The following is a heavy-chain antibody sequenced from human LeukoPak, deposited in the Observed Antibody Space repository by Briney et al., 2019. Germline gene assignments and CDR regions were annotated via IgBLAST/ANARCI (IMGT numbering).Heavy chain of an antibody. J-gene: IGHJ4*02. D-gene: IGHD5-18*01. V-gene: IGHV4-30-4*01. CDR3: ARDAGYTYGPFDY. CDR1: GGSISSGDYY. CDR2: IYYSGST. Sequence: SGTLSLTCTVSGGSISSGDYYWSWIRQPPGKGLEWIGYIYYSGSTSYNPSLKSRVTISVDTSKNQFSLKLSSVTAADTAVYYCARDAGYTYGPFDYWGQGTLVTVSS.